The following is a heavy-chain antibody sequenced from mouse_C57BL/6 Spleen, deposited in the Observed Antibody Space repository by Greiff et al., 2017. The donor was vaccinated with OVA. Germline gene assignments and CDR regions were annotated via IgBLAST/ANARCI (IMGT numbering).Heavy chain of an antibody. D-gene: IGHD1-1*01. J-gene: IGHJ1*03. CDR1: GYTFTSYW. CDR3: ARPLSTVVATRYFDV. Sequence: QVQLQQPGAELVKPGASVKLSCKASGYTFTSYWMHWVKQRPGQGLEWIGMIHPYSGSTNYNEKFKSKATLTVDKSSRTAYMQLSSLTSEDSAVYYCARPLSTVVATRYFDVWGTGTTVTVSS. CDR2: IHPYSGST. V-gene: IGHV1-64*01.